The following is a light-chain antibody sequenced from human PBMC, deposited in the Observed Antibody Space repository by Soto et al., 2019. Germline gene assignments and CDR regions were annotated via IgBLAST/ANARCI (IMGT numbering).Light chain of an antibody. CDR3: QSYEGCMSAL. Sequence: QAVVTQPPSVSGAPGQRVTISCTGSSSNIGAGYYVHWYQQLPGTAPKLLIYGNSNRPSGVPDRFSGSKSGTSASLAITGLQAEDEADYYCQSYEGCMSALFGGGTKLTVL. J-gene: IGLJ3*02. CDR2: GNS. V-gene: IGLV1-40*01. CDR1: SSNIGAGYY.